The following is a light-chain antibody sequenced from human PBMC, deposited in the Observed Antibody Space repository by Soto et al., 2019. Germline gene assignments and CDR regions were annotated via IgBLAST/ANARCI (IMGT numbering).Light chain of an antibody. V-gene: IGKV1-13*02. CDR3: QQYNSYSWT. Sequence: AIQLTQSPSSLSASVGDRVTITCRASQGISSYLAWYQQKPGKAPKLLIYDASSLESGVPSRFSGSGSGTEFTLTISSLQPDDFATYYCQQYNSYSWTFGQGTKVDIK. CDR1: QGISSY. CDR2: DAS. J-gene: IGKJ1*01.